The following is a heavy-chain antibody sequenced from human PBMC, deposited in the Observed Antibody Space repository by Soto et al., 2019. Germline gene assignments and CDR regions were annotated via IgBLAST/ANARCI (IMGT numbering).Heavy chain of an antibody. D-gene: IGHD2-15*01. CDR1: GDSIRSYY. Sequence: PSETLSRTCTVSGDSIRSYYWSWIRQPPGKGLEWIGYISYTGGTHYNLSLKSRVTISADTSKNQFSLKLSSVTTADTALYYCAREGVAAHYYYYGMDVCRQGSTVTVS. CDR3: AREGVAAHYYYYGMDV. CDR2: ISYTGGT. J-gene: IGHJ6*02. V-gene: IGHV4-59*01.